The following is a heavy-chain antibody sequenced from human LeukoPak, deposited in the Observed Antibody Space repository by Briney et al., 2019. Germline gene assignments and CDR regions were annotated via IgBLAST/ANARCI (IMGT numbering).Heavy chain of an antibody. D-gene: IGHD5-24*01. CDR1: GFTFSSYG. CDR3: ARERMATTNWFDP. V-gene: IGHV3-33*01. J-gene: IGHJ5*02. CDR2: IWYDGSNK. Sequence: PGRSLRLSCAASGFTFSSYGMHWVRQAPGKGLEWVAVIWYDGSNKYYADSVKGRFTISRDNSKNTLYLQMNSLRAEDTAVYYCARERMATTNWFDPWGQGTLVTVSS.